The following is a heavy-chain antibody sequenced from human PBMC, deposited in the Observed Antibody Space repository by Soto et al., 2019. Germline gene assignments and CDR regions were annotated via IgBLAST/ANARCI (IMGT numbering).Heavy chain of an antibody. V-gene: IGHV4-59*01. J-gene: IGHJ4*02. D-gene: IGHD6-13*01. CDR1: SDSISSYY. Sequence: SETLSLTCTVSSDSISSYYWSWIRQPPGKRLEWIGYISYSGSTDYNPSLKSRVTISGDTSKNQFSLKVSSVTAADTAVYYCARGTSWQLPFDYWGPGTLLTVSS. CDR3: ARGTSWQLPFDY. CDR2: ISYSGST.